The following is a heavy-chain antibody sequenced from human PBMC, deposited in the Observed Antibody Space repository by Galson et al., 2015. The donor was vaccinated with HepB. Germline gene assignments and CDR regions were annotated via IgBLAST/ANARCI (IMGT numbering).Heavy chain of an antibody. D-gene: IGHD3-9*01. CDR2: INAGNGNT. V-gene: IGHV1-3*01. CDR3: ARGDYDILTGYYVASFDV. Sequence: SVKVSCKGSGYSFNSYALHWVRQAPGQRLEWVGWINAGNGNTRSPQKFQGRVTITSDTSASTVYMELSSLRPEDTAIYYCARGDYDILTGYYVASFDVWGQGTMVTVSS. J-gene: IGHJ3*01. CDR1: GYSFNSYA.